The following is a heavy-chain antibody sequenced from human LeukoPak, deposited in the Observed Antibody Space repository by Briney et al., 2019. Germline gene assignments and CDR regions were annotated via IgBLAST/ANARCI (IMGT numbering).Heavy chain of an antibody. CDR3: ARQRGGAFDI. Sequence: GGSLRLSCAASGSTFSSYSMNWVRQAPGKGLEWVSSISSSSSYIYYADSVKGRFTISRDNAKNSLYLQMNSLRAEDTAVYYCARQRGGAFDIWGQGTMVTVSS. CDR2: ISSSSSYI. V-gene: IGHV3-21*01. J-gene: IGHJ3*02. CDR1: GSTFSSYS. D-gene: IGHD1-26*01.